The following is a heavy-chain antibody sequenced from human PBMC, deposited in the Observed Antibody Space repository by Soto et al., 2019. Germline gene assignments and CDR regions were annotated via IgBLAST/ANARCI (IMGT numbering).Heavy chain of an antibody. CDR1: GYTFTSYG. CDR2: ISAYNGNT. Sequence: ASVKVSCKASGYTFTSYGISWVRQAPGQGLEWMGWISAYNGNTNYAQKLQGRVTMTTDTSTSTAYMELRSLRSDDTAVYYCARDTHCSSTSCYYYYYYYMDVWGKGTTVTVSS. D-gene: IGHD2-2*01. V-gene: IGHV1-18*01. CDR3: ARDTHCSSTSCYYYYYYYMDV. J-gene: IGHJ6*03.